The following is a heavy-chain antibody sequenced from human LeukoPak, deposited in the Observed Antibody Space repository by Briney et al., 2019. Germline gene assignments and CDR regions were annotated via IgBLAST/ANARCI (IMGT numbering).Heavy chain of an antibody. CDR3: ARDRYCSGGSCYSFTSNGWFDP. Sequence: GASGKVSCKASGYTFTSYGISWVRQAPGQGLEWMGWISAYNGNTNYAQKLQCRVTMTTDTSTSTAYMELRSLRSDDKAVYYCARDRYCSGGSCYSFTSNGWFDPWGQGTLVTVSS. J-gene: IGHJ5*02. CDR1: GYTFTSYG. V-gene: IGHV1-18*01. D-gene: IGHD2-15*01. CDR2: ISAYNGNT.